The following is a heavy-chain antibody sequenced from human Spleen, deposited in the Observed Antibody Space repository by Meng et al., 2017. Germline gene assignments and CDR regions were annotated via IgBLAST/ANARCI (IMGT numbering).Heavy chain of an antibody. CDR2: ISHDGSNK. D-gene: IGHD3-22*01. Sequence: QVHVVESGGGVVQPGWSLRLPCAASGFTFSSYGMHWVRQAPGKGLEWVAGISHDGSNKYYADSVKGRFTISRDNSKNTLYLQMNSLRAEDTAVYYCAGGYYYGDYWGHGTLVTVSS. CDR1: GFTFSSYG. V-gene: IGHV3-30*03. CDR3: AGGYYYGDY. J-gene: IGHJ4*01.